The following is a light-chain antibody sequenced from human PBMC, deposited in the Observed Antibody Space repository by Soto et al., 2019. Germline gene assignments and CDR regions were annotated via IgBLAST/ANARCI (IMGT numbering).Light chain of an antibody. CDR3: QQYNSWPWT. Sequence: VMKQSPSTLSVSPGERATLSCRASRSVSTYLAWYQQKPGQAPRLLISGSSNRATGIPARFSGRGSGTEFTLTISSLQSEDVAVYFCQQYNSWPWTFGQGTKVDIK. CDR1: RSVSTY. V-gene: IGKV3D-15*01. J-gene: IGKJ1*01. CDR2: GSS.